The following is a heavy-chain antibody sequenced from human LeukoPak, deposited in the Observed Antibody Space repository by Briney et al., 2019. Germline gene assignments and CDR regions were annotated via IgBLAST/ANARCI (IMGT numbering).Heavy chain of an antibody. D-gene: IGHD2-2*01. CDR1: GFTVSSNY. CDR3: AKSLGKYCSGTSCSNYYYYYYMDV. V-gene: IGHV3-53*01. J-gene: IGHJ6*03. CDR2: IYSGGST. Sequence: GGSLRLSCAASGFTVSSNYMSWVRQAPGKGLEWVSVIYSGGSTYYADSVKGRFTISRDNSKNTLYLQMNSLRAEDTAVYYCAKSLGKYCSGTSCSNYYYYYYMDVWGKGTTVTVSS.